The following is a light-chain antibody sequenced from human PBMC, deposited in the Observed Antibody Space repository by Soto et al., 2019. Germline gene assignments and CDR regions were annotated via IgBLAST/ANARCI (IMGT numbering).Light chain of an antibody. V-gene: IGKV3-20*01. Sequence: EIVLTQSPGTLSLSPGERATLSCRASQSVSSSYLAWYQQKTGQAPRLLIYGASSRATGIPDRFSGSGSGTDFTLTISRMEPEDFAVYYCQQYGSLPPTFGPGPKVDIK. CDR3: QQYGSLPPT. J-gene: IGKJ3*01. CDR1: QSVSSSY. CDR2: GAS.